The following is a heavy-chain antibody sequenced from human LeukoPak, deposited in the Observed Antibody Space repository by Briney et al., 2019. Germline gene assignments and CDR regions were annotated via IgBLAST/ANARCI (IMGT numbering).Heavy chain of an antibody. CDR2: ISNSSSAT. Sequence: GGSLRLSCVASGLSFSSYSMNWIRQAPGKGLEWVSYISNSSSATQYADSVKGRFTISRDNAKNSLYLQMNSLRAEDTAVYYCARTVSYWGQGTLVTVSS. D-gene: IGHD4-17*01. CDR1: GLSFSSYS. J-gene: IGHJ4*02. V-gene: IGHV3-48*04. CDR3: ARTVSY.